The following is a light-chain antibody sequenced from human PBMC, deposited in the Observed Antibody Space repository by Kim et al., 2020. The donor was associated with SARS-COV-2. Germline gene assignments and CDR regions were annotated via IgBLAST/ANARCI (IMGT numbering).Light chain of an antibody. CDR1: NIGDKN. CDR2: RDT. Sequence: VALGQTAKITCGGHNIGDKNVHWYQQRPGQAPVLVIYRDTNRPSGIPERFSGSNSENTATLTISRAQVEDEADYYCQVWDSSTVVFGGGTKLTVL. V-gene: IGLV3-9*01. CDR3: QVWDSSTVV. J-gene: IGLJ2*01.